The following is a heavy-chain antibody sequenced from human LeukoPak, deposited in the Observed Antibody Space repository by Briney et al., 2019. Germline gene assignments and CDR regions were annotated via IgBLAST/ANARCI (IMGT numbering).Heavy chain of an antibody. CDR3: AKGHLVRGVTYYYYGMDV. D-gene: IGHD3-10*01. CDR1: GFTFDDYA. J-gene: IGHJ6*02. V-gene: IGHV3-9*01. CDR2: LSWNSGSI. Sequence: GGSLRLSCAASGFTFDDYAMHWVRQAPGKGLEWVSGLSWNSGSIGYADSVKGRFTISRDNAKNSLYLQMNSLRAEDTALYYCAKGHLVRGVTYYYYGMDVWGQGTTVTVSS.